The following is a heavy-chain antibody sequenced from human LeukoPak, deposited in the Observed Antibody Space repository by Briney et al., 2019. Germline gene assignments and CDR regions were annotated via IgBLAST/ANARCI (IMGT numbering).Heavy chain of an antibody. CDR2: IYYSGSV. V-gene: IGHV4-30-4*02. D-gene: IGHD1-14*01. J-gene: IGHJ3*02. Sequence: SETLSLTCSVSGGSISSGDYYWSWIRQSPEKGLEWIGFIYYSGSVFCNPSLKSRVTISVDTSKNQFSLKLSSVTAADTAVYYCARDTTDAFDIWGQGTMVTVSS. CDR1: GGSISSGDYY. CDR3: ARDTTDAFDI.